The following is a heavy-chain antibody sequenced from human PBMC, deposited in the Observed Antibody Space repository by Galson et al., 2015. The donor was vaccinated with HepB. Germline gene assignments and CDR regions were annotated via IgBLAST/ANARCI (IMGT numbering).Heavy chain of an antibody. CDR3: ARDSYPTDYDFWSPRTFDV. D-gene: IGHD3-3*01. J-gene: IGHJ3*01. V-gene: IGHV3-48*01. CDR2: ISSRSTTI. CDR1: GFTFSNYD. Sequence: SLRLSCAASGFTFSNYDMNWVRQAPGKGLEWVSSISSRSTTIYYADSVKGRLTISRDNARNSLFLQMDSLRAEDTAVYYCARDSYPTDYDFWSPRTFDVWGQGTMVTVS.